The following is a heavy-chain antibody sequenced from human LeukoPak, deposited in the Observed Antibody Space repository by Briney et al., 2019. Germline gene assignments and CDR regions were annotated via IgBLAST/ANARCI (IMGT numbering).Heavy chain of an antibody. V-gene: IGHV1-69*13. CDR1: GGTFSSYA. Sequence: ASVKVSCKASGGTFSSYAISWVRQAPGQGLEWMGGIIPILGTANYPQRFQDRVTITADESMSTAYLELSSLRSEDTAVYYCATVFFTRGLVFAFDYWGQGTLVTVSS. CDR3: ATVFFTRGLVFAFDY. J-gene: IGHJ4*02. CDR2: IIPILGTA. D-gene: IGHD6-19*01.